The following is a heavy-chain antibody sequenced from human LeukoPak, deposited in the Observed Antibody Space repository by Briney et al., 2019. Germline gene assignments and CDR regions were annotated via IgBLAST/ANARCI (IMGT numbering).Heavy chain of an antibody. J-gene: IGHJ6*03. Sequence: SVKVSCKASGFTFTSYGISWVRQAPGQGLEWMGGIIPIFGTANYAQKFQGRVTITADKSTSTAYMELSSLRSEDAAVYYCARDLGYCSGGSCYSYYYYYYMDVWGKGTTVTVSS. CDR3: ARDLGYCSGGSCYSYYYYYYMDV. V-gene: IGHV1-69*06. CDR2: IIPIFGTA. D-gene: IGHD2-15*01. CDR1: GFTFTSYG.